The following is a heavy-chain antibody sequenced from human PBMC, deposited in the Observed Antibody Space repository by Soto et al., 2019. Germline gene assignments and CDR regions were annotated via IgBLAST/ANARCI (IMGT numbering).Heavy chain of an antibody. CDR3: ARDFETTDDFWSGYAFDY. Sequence: ASVKVSCKASGYTFTSYGISWVRQAPGQGLEWMGWISAYNGNTNYAQKLQGRVTMTTDTSTSTAYMELRSLRSDDTAVYYCARDFETTDDFWSGYAFDYWGQGTLVTVSS. V-gene: IGHV1-18*01. J-gene: IGHJ4*02. D-gene: IGHD3-3*01. CDR2: ISAYNGNT. CDR1: GYTFTSYG.